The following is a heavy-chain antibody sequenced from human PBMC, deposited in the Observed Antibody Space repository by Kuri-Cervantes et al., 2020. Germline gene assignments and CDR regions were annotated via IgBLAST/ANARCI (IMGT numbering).Heavy chain of an antibody. V-gene: IGHV4-39*07. CDR2: IYYSGST. D-gene: IGHD2-21*02. CDR3: AKDLRDVIDCGGVCYSGFDY. Sequence: SETLSLTCTVSGGSISSSSYYWGWIRQPPGKGLEWIGSIYYSGSTYYNPSLKSRVTISVDTSKNQFSLKLSSVTAADTAVYYCAKDLRDVIDCGGVCYSGFDYWGHGTLVTVSS. J-gene: IGHJ4*01. CDR1: GGSISSSSYY.